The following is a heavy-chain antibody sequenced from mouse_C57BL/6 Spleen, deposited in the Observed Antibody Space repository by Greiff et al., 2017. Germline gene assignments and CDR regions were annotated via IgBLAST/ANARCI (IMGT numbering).Heavy chain of an antibody. D-gene: IGHD3-1*01. CDR3: ARSPGYLYYFDC. J-gene: IGHJ2*01. Sequence: VQLQQSGAELARPGASVKLSCKASGYTFTSYGISWVKQRTGQGLEWIGEIYPRSGNTYYNEKFKGKATLTADKSSSTAYMELRSLTSEDSAVYFCARSPGYLYYFDCWGQGTTLTVSS. CDR1: GYTFTSYG. V-gene: IGHV1-81*01. CDR2: IYPRSGNT.